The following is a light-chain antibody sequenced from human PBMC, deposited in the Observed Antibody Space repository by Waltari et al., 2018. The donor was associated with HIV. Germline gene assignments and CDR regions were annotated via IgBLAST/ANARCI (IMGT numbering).Light chain of an antibody. CDR3: AAWDANLNGRL. CDR1: ISNIGGNT. V-gene: IGLV1-44*01. Sequence: QSVLTQSPSASGTPGQRVTISCSGSISNIGGNTVSWYQHLPGTAPKPLIYSNKQRPSVVPDRFSGSKSGTSASLAISGLQSEDEADYYCAAWDANLNGRLFGGGTKLTVL. J-gene: IGLJ2*01. CDR2: SNK.